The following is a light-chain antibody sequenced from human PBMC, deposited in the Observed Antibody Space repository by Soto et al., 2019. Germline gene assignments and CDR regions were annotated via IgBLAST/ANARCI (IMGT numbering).Light chain of an antibody. CDR1: QSVSSTY. CDR2: DAS. V-gene: IGKV3-20*01. CDR3: QQYGISPPWT. J-gene: IGKJ1*01. Sequence: EIVLTQSPGTLSLSAGERATLSCRASQSVSSTYLAWYQQKPGQAPRLLIYDASSRATGIPDRFSGSGSGTDFTLTISRLEPEDFAVYYCQQYGISPPWTFGQGTKVEIK.